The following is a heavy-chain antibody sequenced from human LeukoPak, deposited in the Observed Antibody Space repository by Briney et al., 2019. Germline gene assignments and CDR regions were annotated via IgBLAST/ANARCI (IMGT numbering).Heavy chain of an antibody. J-gene: IGHJ4*02. CDR3: ARKGRIAARLFDY. CDR2: INHSGST. D-gene: IGHD6-6*01. V-gene: IGHV4-34*01. CDR1: GGSFSGYY. Sequence: SETLSLTCAVYGGSFSGYYWSLIRQPPGKGLEWIGEINHSGSTNYNPSLKSRVTISVDTSKNQFSLKLSSVTAADTAVYYCARKGRIAARLFDYWGQGTLVTVSS.